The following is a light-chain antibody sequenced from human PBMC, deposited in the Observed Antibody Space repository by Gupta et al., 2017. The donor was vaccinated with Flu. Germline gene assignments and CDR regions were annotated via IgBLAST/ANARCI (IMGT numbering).Light chain of an antibody. J-gene: IGKJ2*01. CDR1: QSVNRW. V-gene: IGKV1-5*01. Sequence: PSTLAASVGDTVTFTCRASQSVNRWLAWYQHKPGKAPRLLIYAASKLEPGAPSRFSGSGTGTDFTLTITGLQADDFATYYCQQEDTSLHTFGQGTKLQIK. CDR2: AAS. CDR3: QQEDTSLHT.